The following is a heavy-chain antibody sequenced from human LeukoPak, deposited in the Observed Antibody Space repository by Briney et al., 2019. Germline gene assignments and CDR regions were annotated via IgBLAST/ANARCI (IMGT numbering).Heavy chain of an antibody. V-gene: IGHV4-59*01. Sequence: SETLSLTCTVSGGSISSYYWSWIRQPPGKGLEWIGYIYYSGSTNYNPSLKSRVTISVDTSKNQFSLKLSSVTAADTAVYYCAREVAAAGTIDYWGQGTLVTVSS. D-gene: IGHD6-13*01. J-gene: IGHJ4*02. CDR2: IYYSGST. CDR3: AREVAAAGTIDY. CDR1: GGSISSYY.